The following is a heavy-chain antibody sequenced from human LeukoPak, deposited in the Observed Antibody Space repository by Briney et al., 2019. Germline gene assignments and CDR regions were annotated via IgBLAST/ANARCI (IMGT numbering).Heavy chain of an antibody. J-gene: IGHJ4*02. Sequence: GESLKISCKGSGYSFTSYWIGWVRQMPGKGLEWMGIIYPGDSDARYSPSFQGQVTISVDKSISTAYLQWSSLKASDTAMYCCARATQYCSSTSCYRGGSNFDYWGQGTLVTVSS. V-gene: IGHV5-51*01. CDR1: GYSFTSYW. CDR3: ARATQYCSSTSCYRGGSNFDY. CDR2: IYPGDSDA. D-gene: IGHD2-2*01.